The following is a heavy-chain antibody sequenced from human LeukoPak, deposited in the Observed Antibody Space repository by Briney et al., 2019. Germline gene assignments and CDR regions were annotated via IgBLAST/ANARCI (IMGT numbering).Heavy chain of an antibody. J-gene: IGHJ5*02. V-gene: IGHV3-11*01. CDR1: GFTFSDYY. CDR3: AKGSFDYYGSGSYLDNWFDP. D-gene: IGHD3-10*01. Sequence: PGGSLRLSCAASGFTFSDYYMSWIRQAPGKGLEWVSYISSSGSTIYYADSVKGRFTISRDNAKNTLYLQMNSLRAEDTAVYYCAKGSFDYYGSGSYLDNWFDPWGQGTLVTVSS. CDR2: ISSSGSTI.